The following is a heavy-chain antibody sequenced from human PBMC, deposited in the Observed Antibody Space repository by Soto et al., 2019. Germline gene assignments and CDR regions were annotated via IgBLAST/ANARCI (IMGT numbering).Heavy chain of an antibody. V-gene: IGHV3-23*01. D-gene: IGHD2-15*01. Sequence: LRLSCAASGFTFSSYAMSWVRQAPGKGLEWVSAISGSGGSTYYADSVKGRFTISRDNSKNTLYLQMNSLRAEDTAVYYCAKGRQLVVAATPFDYWGQGTLVTVSS. CDR2: ISGSGGST. J-gene: IGHJ4*02. CDR3: AKGRQLVVAATPFDY. CDR1: GFTFSSYA.